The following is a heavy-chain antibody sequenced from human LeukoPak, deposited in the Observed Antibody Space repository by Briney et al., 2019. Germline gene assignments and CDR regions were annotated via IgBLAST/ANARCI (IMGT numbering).Heavy chain of an antibody. CDR1: GGSISSYY. V-gene: IGHV4-59*01. J-gene: IGHJ5*02. D-gene: IGHD1/OR15-1a*01. CDR3: ARGFWHNENWFDP. Sequence: SSETLSLTCTVSGGSISSYYWSWIRQPPGKGLEWIGYIYYSGSTNYNPSLKSRVTISVDTSKNQFSLKLSSVTAADTAVYYCARGFWHNENWFDPWGQGTLVTVSS. CDR2: IYYSGST.